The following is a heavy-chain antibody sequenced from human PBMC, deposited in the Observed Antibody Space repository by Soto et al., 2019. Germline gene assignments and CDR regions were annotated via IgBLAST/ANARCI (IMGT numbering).Heavy chain of an antibody. CDR2: ISWNSGSI. V-gene: IGHV3-9*01. Sequence: PGGSLRLSCAASGFTFDDYAMHWVRQAPGKGLEWVSGISWNSGSIGYADSVKGRFTISRDNAKNSLYLQMNSLRAEDTALYYCAKGYYGSGSYPDFDYWGQGTLVTVSS. D-gene: IGHD3-10*01. CDR1: GFTFDDYA. CDR3: AKGYYGSGSYPDFDY. J-gene: IGHJ4*02.